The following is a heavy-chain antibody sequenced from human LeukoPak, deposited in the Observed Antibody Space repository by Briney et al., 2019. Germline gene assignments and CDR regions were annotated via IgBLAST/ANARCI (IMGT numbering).Heavy chain of an antibody. CDR2: ISGSGGST. J-gene: IGHJ5*02. D-gene: IGHD2-15*01. CDR1: GFTFSSYA. CDR3: AKGGRSGGSCYSCLVRS. Sequence: GGSLRLSCAASGFTFSSYAMSWVRQAPGKGLEWVSAISGSGGSTYYADPVKGRFTISRDNSKNTLYLQMNSLRAEDTAVYYCAKGGRSGGSCYSCLVRSWGQGTLVTVSS. V-gene: IGHV3-23*01.